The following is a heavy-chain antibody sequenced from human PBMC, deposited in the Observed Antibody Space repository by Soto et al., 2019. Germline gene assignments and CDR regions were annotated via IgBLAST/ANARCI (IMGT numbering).Heavy chain of an antibody. V-gene: IGHV3-48*01. CDR1: GFTFSSYS. CDR2: ISSSSSTI. CDR3: ARVGDYYGSGSYYSRYYYYYGMDV. D-gene: IGHD3-10*01. Sequence: PGGSLRLSCASSGFTFSSYSMNWVRQAPGKGLEWVSYISSSSSTIYYADSVKGRFTISRDNAKNSLYLQMNSLGAEDTAVYYCARVGDYYGSGSYYSRYYYYYGMDVWGQGTTVTVSS. J-gene: IGHJ6*02.